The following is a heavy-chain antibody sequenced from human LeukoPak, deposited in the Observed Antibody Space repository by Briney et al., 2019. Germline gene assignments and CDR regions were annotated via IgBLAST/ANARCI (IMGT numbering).Heavy chain of an antibody. D-gene: IGHD6-6*01. CDR1: TFTFRNYV. V-gene: IGHV3-33*08. Sequence: GGSLRLSCAASTFTFRNYVMHWVRQAPGKGLEWVAVIWYDGSNKYYADSVKGRFTISRDNSKNTLYLQMNSLRAEDTAVYYCARDPWVAARPRDYFDYWGQGTLVTVSS. CDR2: IWYDGSNK. CDR3: ARDPWVAARPRDYFDY. J-gene: IGHJ4*02.